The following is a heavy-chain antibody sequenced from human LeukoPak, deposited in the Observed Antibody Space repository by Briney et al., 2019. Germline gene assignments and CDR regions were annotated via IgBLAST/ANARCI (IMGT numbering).Heavy chain of an antibody. CDR1: GFTFSNYA. Sequence: GGSLRLSCAASGFTFSNYAMHWVRQAPGKGLEWVALMSYDGSNKFYADSVKGRFTISRDNSKSTLYLQMNSLKAEDTAVYYCARGGVTAMTLRDLWLDYWGQGTLVTVSS. CDR3: ARGGVTAMTLRDLWLDY. J-gene: IGHJ4*02. D-gene: IGHD2-21*02. V-gene: IGHV3-30-3*01. CDR2: MSYDGSNK.